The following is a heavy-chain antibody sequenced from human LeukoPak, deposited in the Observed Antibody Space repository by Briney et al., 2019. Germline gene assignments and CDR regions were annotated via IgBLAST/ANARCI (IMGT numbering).Heavy chain of an antibody. V-gene: IGHV4-39*07. D-gene: IGHD4-17*01. J-gene: IGHJ6*02. CDR1: GGSISSSNYY. Sequence: SETLSLTCTVSGGSISSSNYYWGWIRQPPGKGLEWIGTIHYSGITYYNPSLRSRVTISADTSKNQFSLRLTSVTAADTAVYNCARGTLTTDYNYYGVDVWGQGTTVTVSS. CDR2: IHYSGIT. CDR3: ARGTLTTDYNYYGVDV.